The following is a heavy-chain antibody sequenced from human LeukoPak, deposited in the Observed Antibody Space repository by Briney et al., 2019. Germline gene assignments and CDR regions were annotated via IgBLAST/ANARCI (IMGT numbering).Heavy chain of an antibody. Sequence: SQTLSLTCTVSGGSISSGSYYWSWIRQPAGKGLEWIGRIYTSGSTNYNPSLKSRVTISVDTSKNQFSLKLSSVTAADTAVYYCASEGTGGRPFDPWGQGTLVTVSS. CDR3: ASEGTGGRPFDP. V-gene: IGHV4-61*02. J-gene: IGHJ5*02. CDR2: IYTSGST. CDR1: GGSISSGSYY. D-gene: IGHD3-16*01.